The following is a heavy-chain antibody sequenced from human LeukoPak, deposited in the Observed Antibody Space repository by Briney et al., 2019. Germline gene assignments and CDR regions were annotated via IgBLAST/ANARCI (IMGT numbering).Heavy chain of an antibody. J-gene: IGHJ4*02. V-gene: IGHV1-8*01. CDR3: ARGTRKAMVRGAHLYYFDY. CDR1: GYTFTSYD. CDR2: MNPNSGNT. D-gene: IGHD3-10*01. Sequence: ASVKVSCKASGYTFTSYDINWVRQATGQGLEWMGWMNPNSGNTGYAQKFQGRVTMTRNTSISTAYMELSSLRSEDTAVYYCARGTRKAMVRGAHLYYFDYWGQGTLVTVSS.